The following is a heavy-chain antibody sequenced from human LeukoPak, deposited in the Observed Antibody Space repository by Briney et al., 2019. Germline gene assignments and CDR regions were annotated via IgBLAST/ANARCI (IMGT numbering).Heavy chain of an antibody. Sequence: ASVKVSCKASGYTFTSYAMHWVRQAPGQRLEWMGWINAGNGNTKYSQKFQGRATITRDTSASTAYMELSSLRSEDTAVYYCARAPDTAMPSSLYSYGMDVWGQGTTVTVSS. V-gene: IGHV1-3*01. D-gene: IGHD5-18*01. CDR3: ARAPDTAMPSSLYSYGMDV. CDR1: GYTFTSYA. J-gene: IGHJ6*02. CDR2: INAGNGNT.